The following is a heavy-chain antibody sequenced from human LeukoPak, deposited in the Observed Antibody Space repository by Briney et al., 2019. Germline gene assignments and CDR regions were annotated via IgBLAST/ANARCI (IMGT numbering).Heavy chain of an antibody. D-gene: IGHD1-26*01. CDR2: IYSGGST. CDR1: GFTVSSNY. CDR3: AKIAETSGIYGQGYDY. V-gene: IGHV3-53*01. J-gene: IGHJ4*02. Sequence: GGSLRLSCAASGFTVSSNYMSWVRQAPGKGLEWVSVIYSGGSTFYADSVKGRFTISRDNSKNTLYLQMNSLRAEDTAVYYCAKIAETSGIYGQGYDYWGQGTLVTVSS.